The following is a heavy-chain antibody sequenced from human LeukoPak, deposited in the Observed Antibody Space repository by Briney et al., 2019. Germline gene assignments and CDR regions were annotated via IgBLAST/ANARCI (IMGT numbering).Heavy chain of an antibody. D-gene: IGHD6-19*01. CDR1: GYSFTSYW. Sequence: GESLKISCKGSGYSFTSYWIGWVRQMPGKGLERMGIIYPGDSDTRYSPSFQGQVTISADKSTSTAYLQWSSLRASDTAMYYCARRSSGWYQDYWGQGTLVTVSS. V-gene: IGHV5-51*01. CDR2: IYPGDSDT. J-gene: IGHJ4*02. CDR3: ARRSSGWYQDY.